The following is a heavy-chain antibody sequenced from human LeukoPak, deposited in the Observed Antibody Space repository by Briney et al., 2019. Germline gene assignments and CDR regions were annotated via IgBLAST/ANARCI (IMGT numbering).Heavy chain of an antibody. J-gene: IGHJ4*02. CDR1: GYXFTTYG. V-gene: IGHV1-18*01. D-gene: IGHD1-26*01. CDR3: ARAPGEIVGPPDKYYFDY. CDR2: ISAYNGNT. Sequence: VASVKVSCKASGYXFTTYGVSWVRQAPGQGHEWMGWISAYNGNTNYAQKLQGRVTMTTDTSTSTAYMELRSLRSDDTAVYYCARAPGEIVGPPDKYYFDYWGQGTLVTVSP.